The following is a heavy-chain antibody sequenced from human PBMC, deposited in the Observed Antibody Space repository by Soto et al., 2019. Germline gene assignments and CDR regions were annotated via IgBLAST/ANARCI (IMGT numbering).Heavy chain of an antibody. CDR2: ISGSGGST. V-gene: IGHV3-23*01. D-gene: IGHD6-19*01. CDR3: AKDVFSSGSQRFDY. Sequence: PGGSLRLSCAASGFTFSSYARSWVRQAPGKGLEWVSAISGSGGSTYYADSVKGRFTISRDNSKNTLYLQMNSLRAEDTAVYYCAKDVFSSGSQRFDYWVQGTLVTVSS. J-gene: IGHJ4*02. CDR1: GFTFSSYA.